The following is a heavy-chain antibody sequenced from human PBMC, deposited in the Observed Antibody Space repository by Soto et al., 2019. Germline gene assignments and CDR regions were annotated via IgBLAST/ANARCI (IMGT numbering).Heavy chain of an antibody. Sequence: GGSLRLSCAASGFRFSDYSMNWVRQAPGRGLEWVSYISSSSFTIHYADSVEGRFAISRDNAKNSLYLQMNSLRAEDTAVYYCAKDLQFSGWLSAQTFDYWGQGTLVTVSS. J-gene: IGHJ4*02. CDR3: AKDLQFSGWLSAQTFDY. V-gene: IGHV3-48*01. D-gene: IGHD6-19*01. CDR1: GFRFSDYS. CDR2: ISSSSFTI.